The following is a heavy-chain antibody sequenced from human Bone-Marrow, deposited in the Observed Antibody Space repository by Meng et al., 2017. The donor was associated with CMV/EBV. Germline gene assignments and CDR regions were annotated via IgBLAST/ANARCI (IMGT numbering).Heavy chain of an antibody. CDR1: GFTFSSYA. J-gene: IGHJ4*02. Sequence: GGSLRLSCAASGFTFSSYAMHWVRQAPGKGLEWVAVISYDGSNKYYADSVKGRFTISRDNSKNTLYLQMNSLRAEDTAVYYCARVGAPYWGQGTLVTVSS. V-gene: IGHV3-30-3*01. CDR3: ARVGAPY. D-gene: IGHD1-26*01. CDR2: ISYDGSNK.